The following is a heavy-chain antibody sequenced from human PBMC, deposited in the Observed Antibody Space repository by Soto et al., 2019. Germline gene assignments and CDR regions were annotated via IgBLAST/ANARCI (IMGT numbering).Heavy chain of an antibody. CDR1: GFTFGTYA. V-gene: IGHV3-33*01. Sequence: LRLSCAASGFTFGTYAMHWVRQAPGKGLEWVALIYYDGSNRYYGDAVKGRFTISRDNSKSTLYLQMSSLRAEDTAIYYCARAFCTNGVCYYFFDSWGHGTLVTVSS. CDR2: IYYDGSNR. D-gene: IGHD2-8*01. J-gene: IGHJ4*01. CDR3: ARAFCTNGVCYYFFDS.